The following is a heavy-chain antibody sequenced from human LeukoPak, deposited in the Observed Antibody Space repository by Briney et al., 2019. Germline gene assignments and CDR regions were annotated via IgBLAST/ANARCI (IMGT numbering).Heavy chain of an antibody. D-gene: IGHD5-24*01. CDR1: GGSFSGYY. Sequence: SETLSLTCAVYGGSFSGYYWSWIRQPPGKGLEWIGEINHSGSTNYNPSLKSRVTISVDTSKSQFSLKLTSVTAADTAVYYCAKKGLHLGWYFDLWGRGTLVTVSS. J-gene: IGHJ2*01. CDR3: AKKGLHLGWYFDL. CDR2: INHSGST. V-gene: IGHV4-34*01.